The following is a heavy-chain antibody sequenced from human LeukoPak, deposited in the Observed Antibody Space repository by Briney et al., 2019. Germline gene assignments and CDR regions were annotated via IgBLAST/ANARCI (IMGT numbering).Heavy chain of an antibody. V-gene: IGHV3-15*01. D-gene: IGHD5-12*01. CDR3: TTAILGEGPYDQWDP. CDR1: GFTFSNAW. J-gene: IGHJ5*02. Sequence: GGSLRLSFAASGFTFSNAWISGFRQAPGKGLEWVGRIKSKTDGGTTDYATPVIGRFTISRDDSKNTLYLQMNSLQTEDTAVYYCTTAILGEGPYDQWDPWGQGTLVTVSS. CDR2: IKSKTDGGTT.